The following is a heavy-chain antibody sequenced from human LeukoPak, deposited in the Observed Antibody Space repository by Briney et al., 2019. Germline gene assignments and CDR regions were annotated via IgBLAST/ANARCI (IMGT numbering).Heavy chain of an antibody. Sequence: GGSLRLSCAASGFTFDDYGMSWVRQAPGKGLEWVSGINWNGGSTGYADPVKGRFTISRDNAKNSLYLQMNSLRAEDTALYHCARDYYDSSGYSYYMDVWGKGTTVTVSS. CDR2: INWNGGST. D-gene: IGHD3-22*01. CDR1: GFTFDDYG. CDR3: ARDYYDSSGYSYYMDV. V-gene: IGHV3-20*01. J-gene: IGHJ6*03.